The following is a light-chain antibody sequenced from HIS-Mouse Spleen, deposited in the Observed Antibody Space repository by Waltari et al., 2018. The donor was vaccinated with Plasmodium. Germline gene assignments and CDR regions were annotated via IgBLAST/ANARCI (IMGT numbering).Light chain of an antibody. V-gene: IGKV1-33*01. CDR3: QQFNNHPLT. CDR2: DAS. CDR1: QGISNY. Sequence: DIQMTQSPSSLSASAGDRLTITCQASQGISNYLNWYQQKPGKAPKLLIYDASTLETGVPSRFSGSGSGTDFTFTISSLQPEDIATYYCQQFNNHPLTFGEGTKVEIK. J-gene: IGKJ4*01.